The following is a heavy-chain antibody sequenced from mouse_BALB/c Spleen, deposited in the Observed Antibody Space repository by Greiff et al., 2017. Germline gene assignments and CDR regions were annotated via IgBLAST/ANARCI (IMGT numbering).Heavy chain of an antibody. V-gene: IGHV14-3*02. CDR2: IDPANGNT. D-gene: IGHD2-1*01. CDR3: TRRDGNYGLDY. Sequence: EVQLQQSGAELVKPGASVKLSCTASGFNIKDTYMHWVKQRPEQGLEWIGRIDPANGNTKYDPKFQGKATITADTSSNTAYLQLSSLTSEDTAVYYGTRRDGNYGLDYWGQGTSVTVSA. J-gene: IGHJ4*01. CDR1: GFNIKDTY.